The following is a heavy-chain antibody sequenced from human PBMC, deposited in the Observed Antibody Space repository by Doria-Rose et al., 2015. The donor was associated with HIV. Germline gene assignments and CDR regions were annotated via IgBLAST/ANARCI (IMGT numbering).Heavy chain of an antibody. CDR2: IFSDDER. CDR1: GVSLSSPGMG. J-gene: IGHJ4*02. Sequence: QESGPVLVKPTETLTLTFTVSGVSLSSPGMGVSWIRQPPGKALEWLANIFSDDERSYKTSLKSRLTISRGTSKIQVVLTMTDMDPVDTATYYCARIKSSRWYHKYYFDFWGQGTLVIVSA. CDR3: ARIKSSRWYHKYYFDF. D-gene: IGHD6-13*01. V-gene: IGHV2-26*01.